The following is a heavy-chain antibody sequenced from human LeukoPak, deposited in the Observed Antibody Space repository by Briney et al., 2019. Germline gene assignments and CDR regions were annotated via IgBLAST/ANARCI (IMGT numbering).Heavy chain of an antibody. CDR1: GFIFSSYS. J-gene: IGHJ4*02. Sequence: GGSLGLSCAASGFIFSSYSMNWVRQAPGKGLEWVSYISSSSSTIYYADSVKGRFTISRDNAKNSLYLQMSSLRAEDTAVYYCARVLHKRNYDSSTYYGYWGQGTLVTVSS. D-gene: IGHD3-22*01. CDR2: ISSSSSTI. CDR3: ARVLHKRNYDSSTYYGY. V-gene: IGHV3-48*01.